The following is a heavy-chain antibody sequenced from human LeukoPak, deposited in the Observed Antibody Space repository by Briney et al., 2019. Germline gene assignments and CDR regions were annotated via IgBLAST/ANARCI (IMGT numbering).Heavy chain of an antibody. J-gene: IGHJ4*02. CDR1: GDSIRSNSDY. Sequence: SETLSLTCTVSGDSIRSNSDYWAWIRQPPGKGLEWIGSIYYTGKTFYNPSLKSRVTISVDTSKNQFSLRVNSLTAADTAVYYCAKLVPATMGSFGFDYWGQGTLVTVSS. D-gene: IGHD2-2*01. V-gene: IGHV4-39*01. CDR2: IYYTGKT. CDR3: AKLVPATMGSFGFDY.